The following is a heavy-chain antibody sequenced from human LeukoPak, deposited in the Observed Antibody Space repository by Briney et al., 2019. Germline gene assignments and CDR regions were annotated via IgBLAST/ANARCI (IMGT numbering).Heavy chain of an antibody. CDR3: ARVRGGVPAAPSDY. D-gene: IGHD2-2*01. J-gene: IGHJ4*02. V-gene: IGHV3-30*03. Sequence: GGSLRLSCAASGFTFSSYGMHWVRQAPGKGLEWVAVISYDGSNKYYADSVKGRFTISRDNSKNTLYLQMNSLRAVDTAVYYCARVRGGVPAAPSDYWGQGTLVTVSS. CDR2: ISYDGSNK. CDR1: GFTFSSYG.